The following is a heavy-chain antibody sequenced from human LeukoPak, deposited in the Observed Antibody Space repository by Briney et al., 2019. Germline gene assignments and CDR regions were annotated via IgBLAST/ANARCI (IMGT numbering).Heavy chain of an antibody. J-gene: IGHJ4*02. CDR1: GFTFSNYA. V-gene: IGHV3-30*09. CDR3: ARTYCDTTTCYDEGYFDY. D-gene: IGHD2-15*01. Sequence: GGSLRLSCAASGFTFSNYAMHWVRQAPGKGLEWVASISYDGSNTYSADSGKGRFAISRDNSKNMLYLQMNSLRAEDTAVYYCARTYCDTTTCYDEGYFDYWGQGALVTVSS. CDR2: ISYDGSNT.